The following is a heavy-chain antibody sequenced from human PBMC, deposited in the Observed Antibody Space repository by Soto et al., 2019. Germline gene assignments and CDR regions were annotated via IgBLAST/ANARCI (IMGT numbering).Heavy chain of an antibody. Sequence: GGSLRLSCAASGFTFSSYGMHWVRQAPGKGLEWVAVISYDGSNKYYADSVKGRFTISRDNSKNTLYLQMNSLRAEDTAVYYCAKDSYFCSSTSCPHNYYYGMDVWGQGTTVTVSS. CDR2: ISYDGSNK. CDR1: GFTFSSYG. D-gene: IGHD2-2*01. J-gene: IGHJ6*02. V-gene: IGHV3-30*18. CDR3: AKDSYFCSSTSCPHNYYYGMDV.